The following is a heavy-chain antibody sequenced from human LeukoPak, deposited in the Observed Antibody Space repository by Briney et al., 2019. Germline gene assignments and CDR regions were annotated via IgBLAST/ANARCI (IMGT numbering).Heavy chain of an antibody. D-gene: IGHD5-18*01. CDR1: GGSISSYY. CDR2: IYYSGYT. J-gene: IGHJ5*02. V-gene: IGHV4-59*08. CDR3: ATEGYSYGYNWFDP. Sequence: PSETLSLTCTVSGGSISSYYWSWIRQPPGKGLKWIGNIYYSGYTTYSPSLRSRVTISVDTSKNQFSLKLSSVTAADTAVYYCATEGYSYGYNWFDPWGQGTPVTVSS.